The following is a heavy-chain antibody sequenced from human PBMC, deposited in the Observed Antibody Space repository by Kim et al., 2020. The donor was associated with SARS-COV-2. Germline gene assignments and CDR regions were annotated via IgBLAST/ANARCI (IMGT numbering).Heavy chain of an antibody. Sequence: GGSLRLSCAASGFTFSSYGMHWVRQAPGKGLEWVAVISYDGSNKYYADSVKGRFTISRDNSKNTLYLQMNSLRAEDTAVYYCAKDPVYCSSTSCNTYYY. CDR3: AKDPVYCSSTSCNTYYY. J-gene: IGHJ6*01. V-gene: IGHV3-30*18. D-gene: IGHD2-2*01. CDR2: ISYDGSNK. CDR1: GFTFSSYG.